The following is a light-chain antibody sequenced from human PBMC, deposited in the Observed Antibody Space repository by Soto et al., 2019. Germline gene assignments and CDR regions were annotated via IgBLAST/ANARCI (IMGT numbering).Light chain of an antibody. J-gene: IGLJ2*01. Sequence: QSALTQPASVSGSPGQSITISCTGTSGDVGYDNFVSWYQQLPGKPPKLMIYEVSNRFSGVSNRFSGSKSGNTASLTISALQAEDEADYFCSSYTSSSTLVFGGGTKLTVL. CDR1: SGDVGYDNF. CDR2: EVS. V-gene: IGLV2-14*01. CDR3: SSYTSSSTLV.